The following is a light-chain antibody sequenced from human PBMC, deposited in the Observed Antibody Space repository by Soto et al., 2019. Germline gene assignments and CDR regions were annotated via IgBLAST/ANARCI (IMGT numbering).Light chain of an antibody. Sequence: EIVLTQSPGTLSLSPGERATLSCRASQSVSSSYLAWYQQKPGQAPRLLIYGASSRATGIPDRFSGSGSGTYFTLTISRLEPEDFAVYYCQQYGSSPLAWTFGQGTKVEIK. CDR1: QSVSSSY. CDR2: GAS. V-gene: IGKV3-20*01. J-gene: IGKJ1*01. CDR3: QQYGSSPLAWT.